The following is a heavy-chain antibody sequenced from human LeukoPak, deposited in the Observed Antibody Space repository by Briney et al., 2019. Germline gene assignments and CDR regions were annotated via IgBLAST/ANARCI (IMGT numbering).Heavy chain of an antibody. Sequence: GGSLRLSCAASGFTFSSYAMSWVRQAPGKGLKWVSAISDSGGNPYYADSVKGRFTISRDNFKNTLYLQMNSLRAEDTAVYYCAKDRYDAVRYFDYWGQGTLVTVSS. CDR1: GFTFSSYA. V-gene: IGHV3-23*01. D-gene: IGHD3-16*02. CDR3: AKDRYDAVRYFDY. J-gene: IGHJ4*02. CDR2: ISDSGGNP.